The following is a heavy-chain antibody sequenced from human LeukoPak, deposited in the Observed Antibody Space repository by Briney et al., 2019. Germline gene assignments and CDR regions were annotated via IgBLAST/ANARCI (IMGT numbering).Heavy chain of an antibody. V-gene: IGHV3-9*01. D-gene: IGHD1-7*01. Sequence: PGGSLRLSCAASGFTFDDYAMHWVRQAPGKGLEWVSGISWNSGSIGYADSVKGRFTISRDNAKNSLYLQMNSLRAEDTALYYCAKDVTGTTYRLFDYWGQGTLVTVSS. CDR3: AKDVTGTTYRLFDY. CDR2: ISWNSGSI. J-gene: IGHJ4*02. CDR1: GFTFDDYA.